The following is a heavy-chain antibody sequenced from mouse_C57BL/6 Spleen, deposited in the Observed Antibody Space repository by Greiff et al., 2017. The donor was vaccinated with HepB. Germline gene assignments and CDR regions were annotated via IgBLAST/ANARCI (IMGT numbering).Heavy chain of an antibody. D-gene: IGHD3-2*02. CDR2: IDPSDSET. CDR3: ARQTAQATDFDY. Sequence: QVQLQQPGAELVRPGSSVKLSRKASGYTFTSYWMHWVKQRPIQGLEWIGNIDPSDSETHYNQKFKDKATLTVDKSSSTAYMQLSSLTSEDSAVYYCARQTAQATDFDYWGQGTTLTVSS. V-gene: IGHV1-52*01. J-gene: IGHJ2*01. CDR1: GYTFTSYW.